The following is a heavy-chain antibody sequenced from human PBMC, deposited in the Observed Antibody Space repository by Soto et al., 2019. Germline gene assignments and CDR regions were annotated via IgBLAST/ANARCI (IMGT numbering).Heavy chain of an antibody. CDR3: ATGAHMITFGGVIVPFDY. J-gene: IGHJ4*02. V-gene: IGHV1-24*01. Sequence: VSVKVSCKVSGYTLTELSMHWVRQAPGKGLEWMGGFDPEDGETIYAQKFQGRVTMTEDTSTDTAYMELSSLRSEDTAVYYCATGAHMITFGGVIVPFDYWGQGTLVTVSS. D-gene: IGHD3-16*02. CDR1: GYTLTELS. CDR2: FDPEDGET.